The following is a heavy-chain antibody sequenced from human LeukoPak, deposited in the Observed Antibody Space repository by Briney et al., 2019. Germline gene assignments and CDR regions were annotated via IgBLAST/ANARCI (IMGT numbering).Heavy chain of an antibody. D-gene: IGHD6-13*01. J-gene: IGHJ5*02. Sequence: KPSETLSLTCAVSGGSISSNSYYWGWIRQPPGKGLEWIGSIYYSGSTYYNPSLKSRVTISVDTSKNQFSLKLSSVTAADTAVYYCARGRGAAAGTLNWFDPWGQGTLVTVSS. V-gene: IGHV4-39*07. CDR3: ARGRGAAAGTLNWFDP. CDR1: GGSISSNSYY. CDR2: IYYSGST.